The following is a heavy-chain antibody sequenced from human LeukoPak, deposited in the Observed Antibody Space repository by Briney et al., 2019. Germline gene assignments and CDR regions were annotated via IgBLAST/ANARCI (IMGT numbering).Heavy chain of an antibody. CDR1: GYTLTELS. J-gene: IGHJ4*02. D-gene: IGHD6-19*01. Sequence: ASVTVSCKVCGYTLTELSMHWVRQAPGKGLEGMGGFDPEDGETIYAQKFQGRVTMTEDTSTDTAYMELSSLRSEDTAVYYCATIAVAGPGVFDYWGQGTLVTVSS. V-gene: IGHV1-24*01. CDR3: ATIAVAGPGVFDY. CDR2: FDPEDGET.